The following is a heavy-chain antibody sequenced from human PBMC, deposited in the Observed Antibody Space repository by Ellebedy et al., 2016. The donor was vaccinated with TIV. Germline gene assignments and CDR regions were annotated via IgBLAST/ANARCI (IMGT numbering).Heavy chain of an antibody. CDR2: IYYSGST. V-gene: IGHV4-59*08. D-gene: IGHD6-19*01. Sequence: MPGGSLRLSCTVSGGSITSYSWSWIRQPPGKGLEWIGYIYYSGSTNYNHSLNSRVTISVYTSKNQFSLKLSSVTAADTAVYYCAALQWLAPAWYFDLWGRGTLVTVSS. CDR1: GGSITSYS. J-gene: IGHJ2*01. CDR3: AALQWLAPAWYFDL.